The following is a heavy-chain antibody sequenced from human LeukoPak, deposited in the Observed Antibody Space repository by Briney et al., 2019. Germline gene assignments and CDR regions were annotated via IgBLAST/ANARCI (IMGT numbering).Heavy chain of an antibody. V-gene: IGHV3-30*04. CDR1: GFTFSSYA. CDR3: AREQVPATAIGGFDY. J-gene: IGHJ4*02. CDR2: ISYDGSNK. D-gene: IGHD2-2*01. Sequence: GGSLRLSCAASGFTFSSYAMHWVRQAPGKGLEWVAVISYDGSNKYYADSVKGRFTISRDNSKNTLYLQMNSLRAEDTAVYYCAREQVPATAIGGFDYWGQGTLVTVSS.